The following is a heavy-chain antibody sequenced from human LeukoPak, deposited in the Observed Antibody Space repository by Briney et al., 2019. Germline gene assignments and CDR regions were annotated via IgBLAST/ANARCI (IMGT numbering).Heavy chain of an antibody. CDR3: AREAQGGAIDY. CDR2: ISASGGST. V-gene: IGHV3-23*01. Sequence: GGSLRLSCAAPGFTFSRYAMSWVRQAPGRGLQWVSSISASGGSTYYADSVKGRFTISRDNAKNTLYLQMNSLRAEDTAVYYCAREAQGGAIDYWGQGTLVTVSS. CDR1: GFTFSRYA. J-gene: IGHJ4*02. D-gene: IGHD3-16*01.